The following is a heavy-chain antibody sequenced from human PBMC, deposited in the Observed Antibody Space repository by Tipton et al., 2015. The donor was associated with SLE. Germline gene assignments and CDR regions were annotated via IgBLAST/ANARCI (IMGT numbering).Heavy chain of an antibody. Sequence: GSLRLSCAASGFTFSSYDMHWVRQATGKGLEWVSAIGTAGDTYYPGSVKGRFTISRDVAKNSLYLQMNSLRAEDTAVYYCARAPYYYYYMDVWGKGTTVTVSS. CDR1: GFTFSSYD. V-gene: IGHV3-13*01. CDR2: IGTAGDT. CDR3: ARAPYYYYYMDV. J-gene: IGHJ6*03.